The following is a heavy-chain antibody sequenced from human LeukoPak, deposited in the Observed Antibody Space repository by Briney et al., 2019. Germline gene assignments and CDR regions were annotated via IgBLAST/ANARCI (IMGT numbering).Heavy chain of an antibody. CDR3: AKDLGAIIARPTGMDV. Sequence: PGGSLRLSCAASGFTFDDYAMHWVRQAPGKGLEWVSGISWNSGSIGYADSVKGRFTISRDNAKNSLYLQMNSLRGEDTALYYCAKDLGAIIARPTGMDVWGQGTTVTVSS. CDR1: GFTFDDYA. V-gene: IGHV3-9*01. CDR2: ISWNSGSI. J-gene: IGHJ6*02. D-gene: IGHD5-24*01.